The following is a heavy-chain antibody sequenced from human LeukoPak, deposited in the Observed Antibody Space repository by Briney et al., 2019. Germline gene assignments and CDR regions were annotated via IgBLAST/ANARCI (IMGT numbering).Heavy chain of an antibody. CDR1: GFRFDSFY. Sequence: GGSLRLSCAASGFRFDSFYMGWLRQVPGKGLDYIALISASGAVPYYAESVEGRFTIPRDNAKNSVSLQMNSLSADDTAIYYCARSLIVASEDYWGQGTQVIVSS. D-gene: IGHD3-22*01. CDR2: ISASGAVP. CDR3: ARSLIVASEDY. J-gene: IGHJ4*02. V-gene: IGHV3-11*04.